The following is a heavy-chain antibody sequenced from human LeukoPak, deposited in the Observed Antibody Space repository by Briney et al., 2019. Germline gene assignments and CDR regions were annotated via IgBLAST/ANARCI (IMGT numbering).Heavy chain of an antibody. Sequence: GGSLRLSCAASGFTFNSYEMDWVRQAPGKGLEWVSYISSSGYTIHYADSVKGRFTISRDNAKNSLYLQMNSLRAEDTAVYYCARGRDGYNMYHYDYWRQGTLVTVSS. D-gene: IGHD5-24*01. J-gene: IGHJ4*02. CDR2: ISSSGYTI. CDR3: ARGRDGYNMYHYDY. CDR1: GFTFNSYE. V-gene: IGHV3-48*03.